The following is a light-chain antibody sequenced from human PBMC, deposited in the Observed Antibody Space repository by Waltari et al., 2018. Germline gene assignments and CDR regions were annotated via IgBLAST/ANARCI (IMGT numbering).Light chain of an antibody. CDR3: LQDYIFPLT. Sequence: AIQMTQSPSSLFATVGYRVTITCRASEDIRKSLGWYQQKPGKAPRLLIFAASTLHSGVPSRFSGSGSGTDFTLTISSLQPEDFATYFCLQDYIFPLTFGGGTTVEI. CDR2: AAS. J-gene: IGKJ4*01. CDR1: EDIRKS. V-gene: IGKV1-6*01.